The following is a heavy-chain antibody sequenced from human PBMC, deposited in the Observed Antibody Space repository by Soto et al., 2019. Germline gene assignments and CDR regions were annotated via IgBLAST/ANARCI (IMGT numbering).Heavy chain of an antibody. CDR2: MSHSGGT. CDR3: ARVERGTATTVVDAFDI. V-gene: IGHV4-34*01. CDR1: GGFVSSGSYY. Sequence: QVQLQQWGAGLLKPSETLSLTCAVYGGFVSSGSYYWSWIRQPPGKGLEWIGEMSHSGGTHFNPSLKRRVTISVDTYKNQLSLKMSSVTAADTALYYCARVERGTATTVVDAFDIWGPGTMVTVSS. D-gene: IGHD1-1*01. J-gene: IGHJ3*02.